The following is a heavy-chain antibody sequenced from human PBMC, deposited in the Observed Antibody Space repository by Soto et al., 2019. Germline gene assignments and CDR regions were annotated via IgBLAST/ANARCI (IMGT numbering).Heavy chain of an antibody. CDR2: IYPGDSDT. J-gene: IGHJ6*02. V-gene: IGHV5-51*01. CDR3: ARQAVAGTYYYGMDV. Sequence: GESLQISCKGSGYSVTIYWIGWVRQMPGKGLEWMGIIYPGDSDTRYSPSFQGQVTISADKSISTAYLQWSSLKASDTAMYYCARQAVAGTYYYGMDVWGQGTTVTVSS. D-gene: IGHD6-19*01. CDR1: GYSVTIYW.